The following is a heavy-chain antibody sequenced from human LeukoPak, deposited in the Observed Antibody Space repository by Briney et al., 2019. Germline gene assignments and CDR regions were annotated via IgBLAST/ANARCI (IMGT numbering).Heavy chain of an antibody. V-gene: IGHV4-4*07. CDR1: GGSISSYY. J-gene: IGHJ4*02. CDR3: ARHMNYYDSSGYPYFDY. Sequence: PSETLSLTCTVSGGSISSYYWSWIRQPAGKGLEWIGRIYTSGSTNYNPSLKSRVTMSVDTSKNQFSLKLSSVTAADTAVYYCARHMNYYDSSGYPYFDYWGQGTLVTVSS. D-gene: IGHD3-22*01. CDR2: IYTSGST.